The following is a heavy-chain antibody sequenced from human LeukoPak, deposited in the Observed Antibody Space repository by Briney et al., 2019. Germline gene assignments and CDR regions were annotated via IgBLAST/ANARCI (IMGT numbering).Heavy chain of an antibody. CDR2: ITTYNGDT. J-gene: IGHJ4*02. D-gene: IGHD6-19*01. CDR1: GYTFTSYG. V-gene: IGHV1-18*01. Sequence: ASVKVSCKASGYTFTSYGITWVRQAPGQGLEWMGWITTYNGDTNYAQKLQGRVTMTTDTSTSTAYMELSSLRSEDTAVYYCARVTAVAGLAYYWGQGTLVTVSS. CDR3: ARVTAVAGLAYY.